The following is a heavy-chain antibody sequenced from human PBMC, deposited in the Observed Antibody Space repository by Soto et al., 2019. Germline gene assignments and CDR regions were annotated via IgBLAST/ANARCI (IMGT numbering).Heavy chain of an antibody. D-gene: IGHD3-10*01. CDR1: GFTFSSYG. J-gene: IGHJ6*02. CDR3: AREVWGYYGSGSYGMDV. V-gene: IGHV3-33*01. Sequence: QVQLVESGGGVVQPGRSLRLSCAASGFTFSSYGMHWVRQAPGKGLEWVAVIWYDGSNKYYADSVKGRFTISRDNSKNTLYLPMNSLRAEDTAVYYCAREVWGYYGSGSYGMDVWGQGTTVTVSS. CDR2: IWYDGSNK.